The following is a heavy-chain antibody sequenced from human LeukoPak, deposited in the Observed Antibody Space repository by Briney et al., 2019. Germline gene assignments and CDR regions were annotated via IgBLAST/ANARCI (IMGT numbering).Heavy chain of an antibody. V-gene: IGHV4-59*01. J-gene: IGHJ3*02. CDR1: GGSISSYY. CDR2: IYYSGST. D-gene: IGHD4-23*01. Sequence: PSETLSLTCTVSGGSISSYYWSWIRQPPGKGLEWIGYIYYSGSTNYNPSLKSRVTISVDTSKNQFSLKLSSVTAADTAVYYCARDPRDYGGNPALGWGAFDIWGQGTMVTVSS. CDR3: ARDPRDYGGNPALGWGAFDI.